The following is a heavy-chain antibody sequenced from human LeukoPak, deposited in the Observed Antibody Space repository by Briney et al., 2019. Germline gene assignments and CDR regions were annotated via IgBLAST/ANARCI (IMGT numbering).Heavy chain of an antibody. J-gene: IGHJ4*02. Sequence: GGSLRLSCAASGFSFNTYNMNWVRQAPGKGLEWVSSITSSSRYKYYTDSVQGRFTISRDNAENSLHLQMNSLRAEDTAVYYCASSGYDYGDYISPTLDYWGQGILVTVSS. CDR2: ITSSSRYK. CDR3: ASSGYDYGDYISPTLDY. V-gene: IGHV3-21*06. CDR1: GFSFNTYN. D-gene: IGHD4-17*01.